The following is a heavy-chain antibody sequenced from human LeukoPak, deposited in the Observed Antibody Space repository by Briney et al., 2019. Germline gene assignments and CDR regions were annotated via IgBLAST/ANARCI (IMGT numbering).Heavy chain of an antibody. CDR3: ATSGTYRLDY. V-gene: IGHV3-21*06. CDR1: GFTFSSYN. D-gene: IGHD1-26*01. CDR2: INTAGGNI. Sequence: GGSLRLSCAASGFTFSSYNMNWVRQAPGKGLEWVSSINTAGGNIFYADSVKGRFTISRDNAKNSLYLQMNSLRAEDTAVYYCATSGTYRLDYWGQGSLVTVSS. J-gene: IGHJ4*02.